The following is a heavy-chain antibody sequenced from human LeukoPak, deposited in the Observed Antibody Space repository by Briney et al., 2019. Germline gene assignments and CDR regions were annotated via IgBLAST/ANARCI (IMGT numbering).Heavy chain of an antibody. CDR2: IYYSGST. Sequence: SETLSLTCTVSGGAISTYYWSWIRQPPGKGLQWIGYIYYSGSTNHNPSLKSRVTISVDTSKNQFSLRLSSVTAADTAVYYCARLWYGMDVWGQGTTVTVSS. CDR1: GGAISTYY. CDR3: ARLWYGMDV. V-gene: IGHV4-59*08. J-gene: IGHJ6*02.